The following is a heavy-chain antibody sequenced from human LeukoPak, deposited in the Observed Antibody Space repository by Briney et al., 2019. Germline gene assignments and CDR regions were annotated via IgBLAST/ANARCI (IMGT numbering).Heavy chain of an antibody. D-gene: IGHD3-3*01. CDR1: GGSISSYY. CDR3: ARGSGYFFLRAFDI. J-gene: IGHJ3*02. Sequence: SETLSLTCTVSGGSISSYYWSWIRQPPGKGLEWIGYIYYSGSTNYNPSLKSRVTISVYTSKNQFSLKLSSVTAADTAVYYCARGSGYFFLRAFDIWGQGTMVTVSS. CDR2: IYYSGST. V-gene: IGHV4-59*12.